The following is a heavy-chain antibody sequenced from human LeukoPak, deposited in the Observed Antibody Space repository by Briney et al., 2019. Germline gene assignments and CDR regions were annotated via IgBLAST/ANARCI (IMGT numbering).Heavy chain of an antibody. Sequence: PGGSLRLSCAASGFTFSNYGMSWVRQAPGKGLEWVSAISGSGGGTYYADSVKGRFTISRDNSKNTLYLQMNSLRLEDMAVYYCAKPSGSGVDYWGRGTRVTVSS. V-gene: IGHV3-23*01. CDR1: GFTFSNYG. CDR2: ISGSGGGT. J-gene: IGHJ4*02. CDR3: AKPSGSGVDY. D-gene: IGHD1-26*01.